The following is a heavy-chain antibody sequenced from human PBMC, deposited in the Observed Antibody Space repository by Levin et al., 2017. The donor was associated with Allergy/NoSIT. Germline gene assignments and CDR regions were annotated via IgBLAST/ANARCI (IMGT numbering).Heavy chain of an antibody. CDR1: GFTFSENY. CDR3: VRRSCRGCVSEAFDI. V-gene: IGHV3-72*01. Sequence: PGGSLRLSCAASGFTFSENYMDWVRQAPGKGLEWVGRSRNKANSYSTEYAVSVKGRFTISRDDSKNSLDLQMNSLRSEDTAVYYCVRRSCRGCVSEAFDIWGQGTMVTVSS. CDR2: SRNKANSYST. D-gene: IGHD2-15*01. J-gene: IGHJ3*02.